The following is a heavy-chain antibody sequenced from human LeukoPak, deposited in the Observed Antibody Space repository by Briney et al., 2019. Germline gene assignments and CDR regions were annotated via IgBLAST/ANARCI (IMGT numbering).Heavy chain of an antibody. D-gene: IGHD3-10*01. J-gene: IGHJ4*02. CDR1: GGSFSSHA. Sequence: SVNVSCKASGGSFSSHAVGWVRQAPGQGLEWMGDIIPISGIVNYAQKFQGRVTITADESTTAAYMELSSLRSEDTAVYYCAREAAYGSKSYYVDYWGQGTLVTVSS. V-gene: IGHV1-69*01. CDR3: AREAAYGSKSYYVDY. CDR2: IIPISGIV.